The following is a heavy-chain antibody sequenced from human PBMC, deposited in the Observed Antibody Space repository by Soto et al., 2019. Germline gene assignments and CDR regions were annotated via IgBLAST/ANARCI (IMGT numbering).Heavy chain of an antibody. D-gene: IGHD3-22*01. J-gene: IGHJ4*02. V-gene: IGHV3-23*01. Sequence: PGGSLRLSCTASGCNFISYAMSWVRQAPGKGLEWVSAISGSGGSTYYADSVKGRFTISRDNSKNTLYLQMNSLRAEDTAVYYCAKDSLGYYYDSSGYWDYWGQGTLVTVSS. CDR2: ISGSGGST. CDR3: AKDSLGYYYDSSGYWDY. CDR1: GCNFISYA.